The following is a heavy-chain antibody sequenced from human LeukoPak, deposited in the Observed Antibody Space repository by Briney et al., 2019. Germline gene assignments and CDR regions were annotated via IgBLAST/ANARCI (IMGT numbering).Heavy chain of an antibody. CDR3: AKDLSPIVVVPAASNY. D-gene: IGHD2-2*01. J-gene: IGHJ4*02. CDR1: GFTFSSYG. V-gene: IGHV3-30*02. Sequence: PGGSLRLSCAASGFTFSSYGMHWVRQAPGKGPEGVAFIRYDGSNKYYADSVKGRFTISRDNSKDTLYLQMNSLRAEDTAVYYCAKDLSPIVVVPAASNYWGQGTLVTVSS. CDR2: IRYDGSNK.